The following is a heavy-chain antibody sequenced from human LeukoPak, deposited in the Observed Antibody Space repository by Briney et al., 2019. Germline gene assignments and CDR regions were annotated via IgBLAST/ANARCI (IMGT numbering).Heavy chain of an antibody. Sequence: PSETLSLTCTVYGGSFSNKYNYWSWIRQPPGKGLEWIGSVDYSGRTYYIPSLTSRITISLDTSRNQFSLKLTSATAADTAVYYCARDLGHFDIDYWGQGTLVTVSS. J-gene: IGHJ4*02. CDR2: VDYSGRT. V-gene: IGHV4-39*07. D-gene: IGHD3-9*01. CDR3: ARDLGHFDIDY. CDR1: GGSFSNKYNY.